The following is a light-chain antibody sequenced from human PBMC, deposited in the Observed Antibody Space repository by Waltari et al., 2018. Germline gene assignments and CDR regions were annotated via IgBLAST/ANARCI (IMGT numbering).Light chain of an antibody. CDR1: QGITSY. J-gene: IGKJ3*01. Sequence: IQLTQSPSFLSASVGDRVTITCRASQGITSYLAWYQQKSGKAPKLLIYGASILQSGVPSRFSGSTSGTEFTLTISSLQPEDFATYYCQHLNTYLFTFGPGTKVDIK. CDR3: QHLNTYLFT. V-gene: IGKV1-9*01. CDR2: GAS.